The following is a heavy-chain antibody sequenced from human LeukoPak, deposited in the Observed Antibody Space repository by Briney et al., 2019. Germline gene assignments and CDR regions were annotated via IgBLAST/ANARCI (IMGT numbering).Heavy chain of an antibody. J-gene: IGHJ4*02. CDR1: GFTFSSYG. Sequence: PGGSLRLSCAASGFTFSSYGMHWVRQAPGKGLEWVAVISYDGSNKYYADSVKGRFTISRDNSKNTMYLQMNSLRAEDTAVYYCAKVSSSTWPVDCWGQGTLVTVSS. CDR3: AKVSSSTWPVDC. CDR2: ISYDGSNK. D-gene: IGHD6-13*01. V-gene: IGHV3-30*18.